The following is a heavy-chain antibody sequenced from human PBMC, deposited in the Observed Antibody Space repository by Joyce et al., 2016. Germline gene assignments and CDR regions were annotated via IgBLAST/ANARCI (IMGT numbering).Heavy chain of an antibody. CDR2: IYHSGSP. V-gene: IGHV4-59*01. Sequence: QVQLQESGPGLVKTSETLSLTCTVSGDSISSYHWSWIRQPPGKGLEWIGYIYHSGSPNYNPSLKSRVTISQDTSKSQFSLRLSSVTAADTAVYYCARDLSVTIFGVARPYYMDVWGKGTTVTVSS. J-gene: IGHJ6*03. CDR3: ARDLSVTIFGVARPYYMDV. D-gene: IGHD3-3*01. CDR1: GDSISSYH.